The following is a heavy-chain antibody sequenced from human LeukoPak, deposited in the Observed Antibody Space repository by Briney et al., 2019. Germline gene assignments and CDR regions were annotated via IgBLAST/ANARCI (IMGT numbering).Heavy chain of an antibody. D-gene: IGHD3-3*01. V-gene: IGHV4-59*01. CDR2: IYYSGST. J-gene: IGHJ4*02. CDR3: AREVDFWSGYLDY. Sequence: YIYYSGSTNYNPSLKSRVTISVDTSKNQFSLKLSSVTAADTAVYYCAREVDFWSGYLDYWGQGTLVTVSS.